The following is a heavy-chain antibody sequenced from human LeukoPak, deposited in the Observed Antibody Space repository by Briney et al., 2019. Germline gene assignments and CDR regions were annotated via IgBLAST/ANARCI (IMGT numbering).Heavy chain of an antibody. D-gene: IGHD3-22*01. CDR3: ARDYYDSSGYYYRAFDI. CDR1: GGSISSGGYY. CDR2: IYYSGST. V-gene: IGHV4-31*03. J-gene: IGHJ3*02. Sequence: SQTLSLTCTVSGGSISSGGYYWSWIRQHPGKGLEWIGYIYYSGSTYYNPSLKSRVTISVDTSKNQFSLKLSSVTAADTAVYYCARDYYDSSGYYYRAFDIWGQGTMVTVSS.